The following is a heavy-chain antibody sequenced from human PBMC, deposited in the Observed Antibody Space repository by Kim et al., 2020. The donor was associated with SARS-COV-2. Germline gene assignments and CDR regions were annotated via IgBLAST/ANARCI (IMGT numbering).Heavy chain of an antibody. D-gene: IGHD3-9*01. CDR3: AKSLTEGEYYYYYMDV. V-gene: IGHV3-9*01. Sequence: VKGPFTISRDNAKNSLYLQMNSLRAEDTALYYCAKSLTEGEYYYYYMDVWGKGTTVTVSS. J-gene: IGHJ6*03.